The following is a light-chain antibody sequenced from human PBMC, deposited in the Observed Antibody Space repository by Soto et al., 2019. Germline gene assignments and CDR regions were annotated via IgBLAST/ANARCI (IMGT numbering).Light chain of an antibody. CDR2: LGS. V-gene: IGKV2-28*01. CDR1: QSLLHSNGYNY. J-gene: IGKJ4*01. CDR3: MHALQTPLT. Sequence: DIVMTQSPLSLPVTPGEPASISCRSSQSLLHSNGYNYLDWYLQKPGQSPQLLISLGSNRASGGPDRFSGSGSGTDFTLKISRVEAEDVGVYYCMHALQTPLTFGGGTKVEIK.